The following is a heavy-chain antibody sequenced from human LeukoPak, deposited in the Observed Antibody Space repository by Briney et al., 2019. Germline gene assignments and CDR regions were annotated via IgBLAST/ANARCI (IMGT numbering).Heavy chain of an antibody. CDR1: GGTFSSYS. CDR3: ARADVGYSHGYADYYYYTDV. D-gene: IGHD5-18*01. Sequence: EASVKVSCKASGGTFSSYSISWVRQAPGQGLEWMGGIIPIFGTANYAQKVQGRVTITADKSTSTAYMEMSSLRAEDTAVYYCARADVGYSHGYADYYYYTDVWGKGTTVTVSS. J-gene: IGHJ6*03. CDR2: IIPIFGTA. V-gene: IGHV1-69*06.